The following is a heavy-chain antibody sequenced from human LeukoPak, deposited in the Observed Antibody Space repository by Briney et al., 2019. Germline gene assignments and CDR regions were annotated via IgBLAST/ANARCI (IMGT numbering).Heavy chain of an antibody. J-gene: IGHJ4*02. Sequence: GGSLRLSCAASGFAFSNAWMSWVRQAPGKGLEWVGRIKSKTDGGTIDYAAPVKGRFTISRDDSKNTLYVHMNSLKTEDTAVYYCATTIFGVLTSLDYRAQGTLVTVSS. V-gene: IGHV3-15*01. CDR1: GFAFSNAW. CDR2: IKSKTDGGTI. D-gene: IGHD3-3*01. CDR3: ATTIFGVLTSLDY.